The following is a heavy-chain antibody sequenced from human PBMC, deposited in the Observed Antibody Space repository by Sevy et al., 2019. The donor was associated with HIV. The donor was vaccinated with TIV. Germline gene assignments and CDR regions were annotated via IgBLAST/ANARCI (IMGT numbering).Heavy chain of an antibody. D-gene: IGHD2-21*01. V-gene: IGHV4-39*01. Sequence: SETLSLTCTVSGGSISSSSYDWGWIRQPPGKGLEWIGSMYSSGNTCYNPSLKSRVTIFVDTSKNQISLKLTSVTAADTAVYYCARQGGIVDRAFDYWGQGTLVTVSS. CDR2: MYSSGNT. CDR3: ARQGGIVDRAFDY. CDR1: GGSISSSSYD. J-gene: IGHJ4*02.